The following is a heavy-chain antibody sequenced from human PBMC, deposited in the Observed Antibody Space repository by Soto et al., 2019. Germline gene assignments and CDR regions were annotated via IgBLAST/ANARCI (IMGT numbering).Heavy chain of an antibody. CDR1: GFIFGSLA. CDR3: AKKLPEAGSHFAFDI. CDR2: IPGSADST. J-gene: IGHJ3*02. D-gene: IGHD2-2*01. Sequence: GGSLRLSCAASGFIFGSLAMSWVRQAPGKGLEWVSAIPGSADSTYYADSVKGRFTISRDNSKNTLYLQMNSLRAEDTAVYYCAKKLPEAGSHFAFDIWGHGTMVTVSS. V-gene: IGHV3-23*01.